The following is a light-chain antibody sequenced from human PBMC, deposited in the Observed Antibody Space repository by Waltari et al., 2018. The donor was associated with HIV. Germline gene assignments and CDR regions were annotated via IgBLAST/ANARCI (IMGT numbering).Light chain of an antibody. J-gene: IGLJ3*02. CDR3: SSYTSSSTEV. V-gene: IGLV2-14*01. CDR2: EVS. CDR1: SSDVGGYNY. Sequence: QSALTQPASVSGSPGQSITTSCTGTSSDVGGYNYVSWYQQHPGKAPKLMIYEVSNRPSGVSNRFSGSKSGNTASLTISGLQAEDEADYYCSSYTSSSTEVFGGGTKLTVL.